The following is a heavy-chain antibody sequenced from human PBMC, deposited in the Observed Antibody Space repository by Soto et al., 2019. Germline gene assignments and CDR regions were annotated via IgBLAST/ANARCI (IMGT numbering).Heavy chain of an antibody. CDR2: ISAYNGNT. V-gene: IGHV1-18*01. CDR1: GYTFTSYG. CDR3: ARDGFPYYDSSGYPWAYDY. J-gene: IGHJ4*02. Sequence: ASVKVSCKASGYTFTSYGISWVRQAPGQGLEWMGWISAYNGNTNYAQKLQGRVTMTTDTSTSTAYMELRSLRSDDTAVYYCARDGFPYYDSSGYPWAYDYWGQGTLVTVSS. D-gene: IGHD3-22*01.